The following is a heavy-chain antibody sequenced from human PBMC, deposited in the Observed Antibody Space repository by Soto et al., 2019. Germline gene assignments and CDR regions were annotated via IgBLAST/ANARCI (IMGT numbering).Heavy chain of an antibody. J-gene: IGHJ4*02. Sequence: SETLSLTCTVSGGSISSYYWSWIRQPPGKGLEWIGYIYYSGSTNYNPSLKSRVTISVDTSKNQFSLKLSSVTAADTAVYYCAGSRYFDWSPFDYWGQGTLVTVSS. CDR2: IYYSGST. CDR1: GGSISSYY. CDR3: AGSRYFDWSPFDY. V-gene: IGHV4-59*08. D-gene: IGHD3-9*01.